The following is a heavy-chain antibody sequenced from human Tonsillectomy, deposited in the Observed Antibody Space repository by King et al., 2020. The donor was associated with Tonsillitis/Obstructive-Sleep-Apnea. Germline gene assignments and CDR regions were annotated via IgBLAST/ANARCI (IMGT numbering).Heavy chain of an antibody. CDR1: GGSISSGGYY. D-gene: IGHD4-23*01. J-gene: IGHJ5*02. V-gene: IGHV4-31*01. Sequence: LPLQESGPGLVKPSQTLSLTCTVSGGSISSGGYYWTWIRQHPGKGLEWIGYIYYSGSTYYNPSLKSLVTISVDTSKNQFSLKLSSVTAADTAVYYCARGHGGLRWFSRFDPWGQGTLVTVSS. CDR3: ARGHGGLRWFSRFDP. CDR2: IYYSGST.